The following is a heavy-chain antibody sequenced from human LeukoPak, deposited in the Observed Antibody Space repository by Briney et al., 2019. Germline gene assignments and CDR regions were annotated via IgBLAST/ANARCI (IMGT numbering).Heavy chain of an antibody. CDR2: ISAYNGNT. J-gene: IGHJ4*02. CDR3: ARDLNLGSFDY. Sequence: ASANVSCKASGYTFTSYGISWVRQAPGQGLEWMGWISAYNGNTNYAQKLQGRVTMTTDTSTSTAYMELRSLRSDDTAVYYCARDLNLGSFDYWGQGTLVTVSS. V-gene: IGHV1-18*01. CDR1: GYTFTSYG. D-gene: IGHD3-16*01.